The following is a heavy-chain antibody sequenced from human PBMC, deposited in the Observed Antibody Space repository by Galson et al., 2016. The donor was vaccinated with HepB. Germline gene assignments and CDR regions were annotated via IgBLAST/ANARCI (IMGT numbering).Heavy chain of an antibody. CDR1: GHTFISNS. D-gene: IGHD6-6*01. CDR2: LNAYNGNT. CDR3: TTDQSVVSPEGYFDY. V-gene: IGHV1-18*04. J-gene: IGHJ4*02. Sequence: SVKVSCKASGHTFISNSVTWVRQAPGQGLEWMGWLNAYNGNTHYAQNLQGRVTMTTETSTNTAYMELRSLRPDDTAVYYYTTDQSVVSPEGYFDYWGQGTLVIVSS.